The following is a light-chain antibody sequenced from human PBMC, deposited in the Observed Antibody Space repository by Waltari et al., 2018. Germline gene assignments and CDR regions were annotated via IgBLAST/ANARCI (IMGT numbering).Light chain of an antibody. V-gene: IGLV3-25*03. CDR1: AFPKQY. CDR3: QSADSSERWV. CDR2: KDT. J-gene: IGLJ3*02. Sequence: SYDLTQPASVSVSPGQTARTTLSGGAFPKQYAYWYQKKPGQAPVLTIYKDTERPSGIPERFSGSTSGTTVTLTITGVLAEDEAQYYCQSADSSERWVFGGGTKLTVL.